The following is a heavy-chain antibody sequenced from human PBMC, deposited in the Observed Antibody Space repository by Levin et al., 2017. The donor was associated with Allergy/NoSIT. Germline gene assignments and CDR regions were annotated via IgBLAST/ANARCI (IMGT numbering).Heavy chain of an antibody. V-gene: IGHV3-20*04. CDR1: GFTFDDYG. D-gene: IGHD3-10*01. Sequence: GGSLRLSCAASGFTFDDYGMSWVRQAPGKGLEWVSGINWNGGSTGYADSVKGRFTISRDNAKNSLYLQMNSLRAEDTALYYCARVPAVWFGEPPGDYWGQGTLVTVSS. CDR2: INWNGGST. J-gene: IGHJ4*02. CDR3: ARVPAVWFGEPPGDY.